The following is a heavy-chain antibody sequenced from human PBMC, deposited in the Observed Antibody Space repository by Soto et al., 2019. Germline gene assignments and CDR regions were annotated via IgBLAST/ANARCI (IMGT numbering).Heavy chain of an antibody. J-gene: IGHJ4*02. D-gene: IGHD3-10*01. CDR1: GYTFTSYA. V-gene: IGHV1-3*01. CDR2: INAGNGNT. Sequence: ASVKVSCKASGYTFTSYAMHWVRQAPGQRLEWMGWINAGNGNTKYSQKFQGRVTITRDTSASTAYMELSSLRSEDTAVYSCARDGRRFGDLDYWGQGTRSPSPQ. CDR3: ARDGRRFGDLDY.